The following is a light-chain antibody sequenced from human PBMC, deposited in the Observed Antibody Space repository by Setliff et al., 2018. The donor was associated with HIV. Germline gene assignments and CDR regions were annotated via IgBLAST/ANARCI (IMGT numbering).Light chain of an antibody. CDR1: SSNVGSNY. V-gene: IGLV1-47*01. J-gene: IGLJ1*01. CDR2: RNN. CDR3: AAWDDSLSGYV. Sequence: QSALTQPPSASGTPGQRVTISCSGSSSNVGSNYVYWYQQLPGTAPKLLIHRNNQRPSGVPARFSGSKSGTSASLAISGLRSEDEADYYCAAWDDSLSGYVFGTGTKVTVL.